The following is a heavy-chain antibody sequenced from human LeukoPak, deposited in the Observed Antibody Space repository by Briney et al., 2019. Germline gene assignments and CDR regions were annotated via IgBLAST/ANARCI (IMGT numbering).Heavy chain of an antibody. Sequence: AGGSLRLSCAASGFTFSSYAMSWVRQAPGKGLEWVSAISGSGGSTYYADSVKGRFTISRDNSKNTLYLQMNSLRAEDTAVYYCAKISSVVRGVIITLSHFDYWGQGTLVTVSS. CDR1: GFTFSSYA. CDR3: AKISSVVRGVIITLSHFDY. CDR2: ISGSGGST. V-gene: IGHV3-23*01. J-gene: IGHJ4*02. D-gene: IGHD3-10*01.